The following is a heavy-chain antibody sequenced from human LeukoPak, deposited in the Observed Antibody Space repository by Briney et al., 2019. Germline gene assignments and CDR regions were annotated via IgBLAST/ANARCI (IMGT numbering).Heavy chain of an antibody. J-gene: IGHJ6*04. V-gene: IGHV3-30*02. Sequence: GGSLRLSCAASGFTFSTYGMHWVRQAPGKGLEWVTFIRYDGSTKFYADSVKGRFTISRDNSKNTLYLQMNSLRAEDTAVYYCAELGITMIGGVWGKGTTVTISS. CDR3: AELGITMIGGV. D-gene: IGHD3-10*02. CDR1: GFTFSTYG. CDR2: IRYDGSTK.